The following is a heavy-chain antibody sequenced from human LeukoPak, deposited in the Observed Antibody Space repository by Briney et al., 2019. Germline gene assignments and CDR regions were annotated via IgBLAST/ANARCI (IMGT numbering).Heavy chain of an antibody. CDR2: IKQDGSEK. CDR3: ARDITIFGVVGGYFDY. Sequence: GGSLRLSCAASGFTFSSYWMSWVRQAPGKGLEWVANIKQDGSEKYYVDSVKGRFTISRDNAKNSLYLQMNCLRAEDTAVYYCARDITIFGVVGGYFDYWGQGTLVTVSS. V-gene: IGHV3-7*01. CDR1: GFTFSSYW. J-gene: IGHJ4*02. D-gene: IGHD3-3*01.